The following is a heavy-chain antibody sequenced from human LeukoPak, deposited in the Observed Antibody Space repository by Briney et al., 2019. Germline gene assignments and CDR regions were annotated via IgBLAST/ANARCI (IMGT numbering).Heavy chain of an antibody. V-gene: IGHV3-43D*04. D-gene: IGHD6-13*01. CDR1: GFTFDDYD. CDR2: ITWDGGST. J-gene: IGHJ6*03. Sequence: GGSLRLSCAASGFTFDDYDIHWVRQAPGKGLEWVSLITWDGGSTYYADSMKGRFTISRDNAKNSLYLQMNSLRAEDTAVYYCARVSSLYYYYMDVWGKGTTVTISS. CDR3: ARVSSLYYYYMDV.